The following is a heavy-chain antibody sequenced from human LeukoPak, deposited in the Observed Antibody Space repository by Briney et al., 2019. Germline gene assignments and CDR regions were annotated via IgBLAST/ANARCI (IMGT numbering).Heavy chain of an antibody. V-gene: IGHV3-64D*06. D-gene: IGHD3-10*01. CDR2: ISSNGGST. Sequence: GGSLRLSCSASGFTFSSNAMHWVRQAPGKGLEYVSAISSNGGSTYYADSVKGRFTISRDNSKNTMYLQMSSLRAEDTAVYYCTTAEYGIAMVRGVWGQGTLVTVSS. CDR3: TTAEYGIAMVRGV. J-gene: IGHJ4*02. CDR1: GFTFSSNA.